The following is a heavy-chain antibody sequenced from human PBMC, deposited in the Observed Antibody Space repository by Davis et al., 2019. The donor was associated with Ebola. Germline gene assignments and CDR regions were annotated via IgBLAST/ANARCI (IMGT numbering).Heavy chain of an antibody. D-gene: IGHD1-26*01. Sequence: SEPLSLTCPAYGGSFSGYYWTWIRQLPGKGPYWTGEINHSGSTNYNPSLKSRVTISVDTSKNQFSLKLSSVTAADTAVYYCARAVQWAFDYWGQGTLVTVSS. J-gene: IGHJ4*02. CDR1: GGSFSGYY. CDR3: ARAVQWAFDY. CDR2: INHSGST. V-gene: IGHV4-34*01.